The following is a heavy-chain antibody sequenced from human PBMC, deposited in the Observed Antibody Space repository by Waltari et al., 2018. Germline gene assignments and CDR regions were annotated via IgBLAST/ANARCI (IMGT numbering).Heavy chain of an antibody. CDR2: IYYSGST. D-gene: IGHD1-7*01. CDR3: ARLGTGTFDY. CDR1: GGHISSSSYY. Sequence: QLQLQESGPGLVKPSETLSLTCTVSGGHISSSSYYWGWIRQPPGKGLEWIGSIYYSGSTYYNPSLKSRVTISVDTSKNQFSLKLSSVTAADTAVYYCARLGTGTFDYWGQGTLVTVSS. V-gene: IGHV4-39*01. J-gene: IGHJ4*02.